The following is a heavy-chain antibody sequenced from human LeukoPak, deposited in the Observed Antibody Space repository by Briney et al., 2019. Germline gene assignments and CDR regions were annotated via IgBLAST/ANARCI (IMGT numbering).Heavy chain of an antibody. V-gene: IGHV1-2*02. CDR1: GYTFTSYG. D-gene: IGHD3-10*01. Sequence: ASVKVSCKASGYTFTSYGINWVRQAPGQGLEWMGWINPNSGGTNYAQTFQGRVTMTRDPSISTSYMELSRLTSDDTAVYYCARGIGSGSYGRFDPWGQGTLVTVSS. CDR3: ARGIGSGSYGRFDP. J-gene: IGHJ5*02. CDR2: INPNSGGT.